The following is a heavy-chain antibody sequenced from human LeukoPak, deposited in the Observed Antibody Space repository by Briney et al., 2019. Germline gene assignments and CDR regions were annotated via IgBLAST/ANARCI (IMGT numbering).Heavy chain of an antibody. CDR2: TYGGGT. Sequence: PGGSLRLSCAPSGFTVSGNYMSWVRQAPGKGLEWVSMTYGGGTNYADSVKGRFTISRDTSKNTLYLQMNTLRVEDTAVYYCASGSTRIFDYWGQGTLVTVSS. CDR1: GFTVSGNY. CDR3: ASGSTRIFDY. D-gene: IGHD2-15*01. V-gene: IGHV3-53*01. J-gene: IGHJ4*02.